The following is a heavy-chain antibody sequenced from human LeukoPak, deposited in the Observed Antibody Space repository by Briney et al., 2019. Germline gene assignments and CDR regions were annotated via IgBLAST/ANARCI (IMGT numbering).Heavy chain of an antibody. CDR2: INHSGST. Sequence: PSETLSLTCAVYGGSFSGYYWSWIRQPPGKGLEWIGEINHSGSTNYNPSLKSRVTISVDTSKNQFSLKLSSVTAADTAVYYCARARIYYDILTGYSSLYYYMDVWGKGTTVTVSS. CDR1: GGSFSGYY. D-gene: IGHD3-9*01. V-gene: IGHV4-34*01. CDR3: ARARIYYDILTGYSSLYYYMDV. J-gene: IGHJ6*03.